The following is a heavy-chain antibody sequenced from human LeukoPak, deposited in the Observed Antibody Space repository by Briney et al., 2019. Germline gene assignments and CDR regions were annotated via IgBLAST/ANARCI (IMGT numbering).Heavy chain of an antibody. CDR3: AKAYSNYANYYYGMDV. CDR1: GFTFSSYA. Sequence: GGSLRLSCAASGFTFSSYAMIWVRQAPGKGLEWVSSISGTGYSTYYADSVKGRFTMFRDNSKNTLYLQMNSLRAEDTAVYYCAKAYSNYANYYYGMDVWGQGTTVTVSS. J-gene: IGHJ6*02. CDR2: ISGTGYST. V-gene: IGHV3-23*01. D-gene: IGHD4-11*01.